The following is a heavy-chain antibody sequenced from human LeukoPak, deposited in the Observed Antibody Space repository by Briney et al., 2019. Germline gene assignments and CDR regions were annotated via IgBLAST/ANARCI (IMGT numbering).Heavy chain of an antibody. CDR1: GGSISSGGYY. V-gene: IGHV4-31*03. D-gene: IGHD3-22*01. J-gene: IGHJ3*02. CDR2: IYYSGST. Sequence: SQTLSLTCTVSGGSISSGGYYWSWIRQHPGKGLEWIGYIYYSGSTYYNPSLKSRVTISVDTSKNQFSLKLSSVTAADTAVYYCARDRDYDSSGFDAFDIWGQGTMVTVSS. CDR3: ARDRDYDSSGFDAFDI.